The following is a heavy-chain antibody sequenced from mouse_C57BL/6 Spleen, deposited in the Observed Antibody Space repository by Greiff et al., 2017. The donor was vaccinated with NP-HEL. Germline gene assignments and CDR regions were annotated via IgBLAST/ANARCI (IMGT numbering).Heavy chain of an antibody. CDR3: ARDGTTVVATRYFDV. J-gene: IGHJ1*03. D-gene: IGHD1-1*01. V-gene: IGHV3-6*01. CDR2: ISYDGSN. Sequence: EVQLQQSGPGLVKPSQSLSLTCSVTGYSITSGYYWNWIRQFPGNKLEWMGYISYDGSNNYNPSLKNRISITRDTSKNQFFLKLNSVTTEDTATYYCARDGTTVVATRYFDVWGTGTTVTVSS. CDR1: GYSITSGYY.